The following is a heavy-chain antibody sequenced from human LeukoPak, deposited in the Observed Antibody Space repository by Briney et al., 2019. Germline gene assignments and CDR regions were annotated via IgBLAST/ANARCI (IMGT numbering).Heavy chain of an antibody. D-gene: IGHD2-2*02. Sequence: GGSLRLSCAASGFTFSSYAMHWVRQAPGKGLEWVAVISYDGSNKYYADSVKGRFTISRDNSKNTLYLQMNSLRAEDTAVYYCAKGYGDIVVVPAAILSYFDYWGQGTLVTVSS. CDR3: AKGYGDIVVVPAAILSYFDY. CDR1: GFTFSSYA. CDR2: ISYDGSNK. V-gene: IGHV3-30-3*01. J-gene: IGHJ4*02.